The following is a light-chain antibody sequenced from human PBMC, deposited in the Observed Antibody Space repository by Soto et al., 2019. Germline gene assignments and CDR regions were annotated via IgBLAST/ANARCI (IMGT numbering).Light chain of an antibody. CDR3: QQYNNWPLT. Sequence: EIVMTQSPATLSVSPGERATLSCRASQSVSSNLAWYQQKPGQAPRLLIYGAFTRATGIPVRFSGSGSGTEFTLTISSLQSEDFAVYYCQQYNNWPLTFGPGTKVDIK. J-gene: IGKJ3*01. CDR1: QSVSSN. CDR2: GAF. V-gene: IGKV3-15*01.